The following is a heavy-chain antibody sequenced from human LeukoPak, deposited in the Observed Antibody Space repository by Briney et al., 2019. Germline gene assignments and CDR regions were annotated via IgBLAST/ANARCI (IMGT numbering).Heavy chain of an antibody. CDR1: GLTFSSDW. CDR3: ARGGDSSGYDLDY. V-gene: IGHV3-74*01. D-gene: IGHD3-22*01. CDR2: INSDASTI. J-gene: IGHJ4*02. Sequence: PGGSLRLSCAASGLTFSSDWMHWVRQVPGKGLVWVSRINSDASTINYADSVKGRFTISRDNSKNTLYLQMNSLRAEDTAVYYCARGGDSSGYDLDYWGQGTLVTVSS.